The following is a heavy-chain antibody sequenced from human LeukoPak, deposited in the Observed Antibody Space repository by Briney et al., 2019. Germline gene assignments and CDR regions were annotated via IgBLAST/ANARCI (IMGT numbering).Heavy chain of an antibody. CDR2: IYHSGST. D-gene: IGHD1-1*01. CDR3: ARLGFSRGSGIVY. CDR1: GGSISTGTNY. V-gene: IGHV4-61*02. J-gene: IGHJ4*02. Sequence: PSQTLSLTCTVSGGSISTGTNYWSWIRQPAGKGLEWIGSIYHSGSTYYNPSLKSRVTISVDTSKNQFSLKLSSVTAADTAVYYCARLGFSRGSGIVYWGQGTLVTVSS.